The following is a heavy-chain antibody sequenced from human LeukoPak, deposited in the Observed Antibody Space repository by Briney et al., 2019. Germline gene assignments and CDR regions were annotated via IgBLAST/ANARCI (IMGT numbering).Heavy chain of an antibody. D-gene: IGHD3-22*01. V-gene: IGHV3-23*01. J-gene: IGHJ5*02. CDR3: AKGGDSGTYYYSWFDP. Sequence: GGSLRLSCAASGFTFDSYAMSWVRQVPGKGLAWVSAISGTGGNTFYAGPVKGRFTISRDNSKNTLYLQMNSLRAEDTAVYYCAKGGDSGTYYYSWFDPWGQGTLVTVSS. CDR2: ISGTGGNT. CDR1: GFTFDSYA.